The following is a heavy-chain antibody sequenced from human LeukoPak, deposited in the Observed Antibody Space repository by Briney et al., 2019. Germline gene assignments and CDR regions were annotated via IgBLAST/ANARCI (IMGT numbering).Heavy chain of an antibody. CDR3: ARVAGSSWYNWFDP. Sequence: VXSVKVSFKASGYTFTGYYMHWVRQAPGQGLEWMGWLNPNSGGTNYAQKFQGRVTMTRDTSISTAYMELSRLRSDDTAVYYCARVAGSSWYNWFDPWGQGTLVTVSS. CDR1: GYTFTGYY. CDR2: LNPNSGGT. V-gene: IGHV1-2*02. D-gene: IGHD6-13*01. J-gene: IGHJ5*02.